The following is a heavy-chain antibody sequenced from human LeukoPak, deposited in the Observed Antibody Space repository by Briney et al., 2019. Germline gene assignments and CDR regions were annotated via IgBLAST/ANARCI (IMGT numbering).Heavy chain of an antibody. Sequence: GGSLRLSCAASGFTFSSYAMHWVRQAPGKGLEWVAVISYDGSNKYYADSVKGRFTISRDNSKNTLYLQMNSLRAEDTAVYYCASGYWGQGTLVTVSS. J-gene: IGHJ4*02. CDR2: ISYDGSNK. CDR3: ASGY. CDR1: GFTFSSYA. V-gene: IGHV3-30-3*01.